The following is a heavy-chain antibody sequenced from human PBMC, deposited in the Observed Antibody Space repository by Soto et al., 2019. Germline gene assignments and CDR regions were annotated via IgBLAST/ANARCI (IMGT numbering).Heavy chain of an antibody. J-gene: IGHJ5*02. Sequence: SETLSLTCTVSGGSISTYYWSWIRQPPGKGLEWIGFIYYTGSTNYNPSLKSRVTLTIDTSKNQFSLKLRSVTAADTAVYYCARASSCAYDSCAFDPWGQGTLVTVS. D-gene: IGHD3-16*01. CDR3: ARASSCAYDSCAFDP. V-gene: IGHV4-59*01. CDR2: IYYTGST. CDR1: GGSISTYY.